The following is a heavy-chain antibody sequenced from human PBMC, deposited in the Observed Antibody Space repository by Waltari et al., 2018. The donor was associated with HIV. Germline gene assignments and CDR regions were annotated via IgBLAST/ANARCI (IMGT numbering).Heavy chain of an antibody. CDR3: AKSDFTELVRGQKAFDV. J-gene: IGHJ3*01. CDR1: GGAFATFA. Sequence: QAQLVQSGAETKKPGSSVTVSCQASGGAFATFAFPWVRQAPGQGLEWLGGTAPFFGVIYAQDFNGRVTITSNPSTRTVFLELGGLRPDDTAVYFCAKSDFTELVRGQKAFDVWGQGT. V-gene: IGHV1-69*19. CDR2: TAPFFGV. D-gene: IGHD2-21*02.